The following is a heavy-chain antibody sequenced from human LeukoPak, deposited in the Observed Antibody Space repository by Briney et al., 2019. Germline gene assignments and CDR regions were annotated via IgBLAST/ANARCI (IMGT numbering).Heavy chain of an antibody. CDR1: GLTFSSYA. V-gene: IGHV3-23*01. CDR2: ITNSGGNT. CDR3: AKAPMEDSWYLHFDY. J-gene: IGHJ4*02. Sequence: PGGSLRLSCAASGLTFSSYAMSWVRQAPGKGLEWVSVITNSGGNTYYADSVKGRFTISRDNSKNTLYLQINSLRAEDTAIYYCAKAPMEDSWYLHFDYWGQGTLVTVSS. D-gene: IGHD6-13*01.